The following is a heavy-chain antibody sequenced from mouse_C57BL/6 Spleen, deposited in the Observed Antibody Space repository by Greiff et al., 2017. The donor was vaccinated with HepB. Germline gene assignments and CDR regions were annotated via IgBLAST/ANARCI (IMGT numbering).Heavy chain of an antibody. Sequence: QVQLQQPGAELVKPGASVKLSCKASGYTFTSYWMHWVKQRPGQGLEWIGMIHPNSGSTNYNEKFKSKATLTVDKSSSTAYMQLSSLTSEDSAVYYGASYYHGSSYDYAMDYWGQGASVTVSS. CDR1: GYTFTSYW. CDR3: ASYYHGSSYDYAMDY. J-gene: IGHJ4*01. V-gene: IGHV1-64*01. D-gene: IGHD1-1*01. CDR2: IHPNSGST.